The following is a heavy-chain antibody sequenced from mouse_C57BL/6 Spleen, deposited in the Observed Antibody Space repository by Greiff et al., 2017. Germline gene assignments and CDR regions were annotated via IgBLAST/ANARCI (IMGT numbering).Heavy chain of an antibody. CDR2: IDPRSGNT. CDR1: GYTFTSYG. V-gene: IGHV1-81*01. D-gene: IGHD2-10*02. Sequence: VKVVESGAELARPGASVKLSCKASGYTFTSYGISWVKQRTGQGLEWIGEIDPRSGNTYYNEKFKGKATLTADKSSSTAYMELRSLTSEDSAVYFCARGYGNYLYYAMDYWGQGTSVTVSS. J-gene: IGHJ4*01. CDR3: ARGYGNYLYYAMDY.